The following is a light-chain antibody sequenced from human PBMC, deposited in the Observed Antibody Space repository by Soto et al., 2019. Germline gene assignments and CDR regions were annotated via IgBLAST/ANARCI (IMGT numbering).Light chain of an antibody. CDR1: SSDVGGYNY. V-gene: IGLV2-14*01. Sequence: QSALTQPASVSGSPGQSITISCTGTSSDVGGYNYVSWYQQHPGKAPKLMLYDVSNRPSGVSNRLSGSKSGNTASLPISGLQAEDEADYYCSSYTSSSTYVFGTGTKLTVL. CDR3: SSYTSSSTYV. CDR2: DVS. J-gene: IGLJ1*01.